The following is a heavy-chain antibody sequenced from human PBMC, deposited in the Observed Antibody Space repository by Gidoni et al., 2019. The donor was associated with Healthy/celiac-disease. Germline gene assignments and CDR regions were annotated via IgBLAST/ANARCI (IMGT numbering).Heavy chain of an antibody. Sequence: EVQLVESGGGLVQPGGSLRLSCSASGLPFSDHYMAWVRQAPGKGLEWVGRTRNKANSYTTEYAASVKGRFTISRDDSKNSLYLQMNSLKTEDTAVYYCARDPGTPFDYWGQGTLVTVSS. CDR1: GLPFSDHY. V-gene: IGHV3-72*01. CDR3: ARDPGTPFDY. J-gene: IGHJ4*02. CDR2: TRNKANSYTT.